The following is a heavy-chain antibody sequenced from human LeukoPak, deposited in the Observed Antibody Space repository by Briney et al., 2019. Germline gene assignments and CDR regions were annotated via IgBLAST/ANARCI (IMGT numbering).Heavy chain of an antibody. CDR1: GFTFSSYA. Sequence: PGGSLRLSCAASGFTFSSYAMSWVRQAPGKGLEWVSAISGSGGSTYYADSVKGRFTISRDNSKNTLYLQMNSLRAEDTAVYYSAKGMSSPDAFDIWGQGTMVTVSS. J-gene: IGHJ3*02. D-gene: IGHD1-26*01. V-gene: IGHV3-23*01. CDR3: AKGMSSPDAFDI. CDR2: ISGSGGST.